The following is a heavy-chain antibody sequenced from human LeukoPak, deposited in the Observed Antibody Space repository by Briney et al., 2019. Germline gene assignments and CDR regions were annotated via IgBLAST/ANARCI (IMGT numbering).Heavy chain of an antibody. CDR1: GFPFSSYW. D-gene: IGHD2-21*02. CDR2: INTDGSNT. J-gene: IGHJ4*02. CDR3: ASAEKGDIDY. Sequence: PGGSLRLSCAVSGFPFSSYWMDWVRQAPGKGLVWVSRINTDGSNTDYADSVKGRFTISRDNAKNTLYLQMNSLRAEDTAVYYCASAEKGDIDYWGQGTLVTVSS. V-gene: IGHV3-74*01.